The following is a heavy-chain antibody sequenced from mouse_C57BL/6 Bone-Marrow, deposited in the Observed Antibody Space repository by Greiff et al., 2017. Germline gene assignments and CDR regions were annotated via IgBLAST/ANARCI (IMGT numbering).Heavy chain of an antibody. Sequence: VQLQQPGAELVKPGASVKMSCKASGYTFTSYWITWVKQRPGQGLEWIGDIYPGSGSTNYNEKFKSKATLAVDTSSSTAYMQLSSLTSEDAAVYYCARPYYSNYWYFDVWGTGTTVTVSS. D-gene: IGHD2-5*01. J-gene: IGHJ1*03. CDR2: IYPGSGST. V-gene: IGHV1-55*01. CDR3: ARPYYSNYWYFDV. CDR1: GYTFTSYW.